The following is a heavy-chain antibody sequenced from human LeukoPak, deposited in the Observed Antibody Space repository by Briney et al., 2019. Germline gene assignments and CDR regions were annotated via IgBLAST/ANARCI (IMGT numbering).Heavy chain of an antibody. CDR2: IYPGDSGT. Sequence: GESLKISCKGSGYSFTSYWIGWVRQMPGKGLEWMGIIYPGDSGTRYSPSFQGQVTISADKSISTAYLQWSSLKASDTAMYYCARFIRGYDILTGYYNNFDYWGQGTLVTVSS. D-gene: IGHD3-9*01. V-gene: IGHV5-51*01. CDR1: GYSFTSYW. CDR3: ARFIRGYDILTGYYNNFDY. J-gene: IGHJ4*02.